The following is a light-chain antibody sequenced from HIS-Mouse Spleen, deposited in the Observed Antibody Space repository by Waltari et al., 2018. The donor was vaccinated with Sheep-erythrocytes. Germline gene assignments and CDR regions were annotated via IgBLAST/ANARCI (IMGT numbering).Light chain of an antibody. V-gene: IGLV2-11*01. CDR2: DVS. Sequence: QSALTQPRSVSGSPGQSVTISCPGPSSDVGGYNYVSWYQQHPGKAPKLMIYDVSKRPSWVPDRFSGSKSGNTASLTISGLQAEDEADYYCCSYAGSYTVVFGGGTKLTVL. CDR3: CSYAGSYTVV. CDR1: SSDVGGYNY. J-gene: IGLJ2*01.